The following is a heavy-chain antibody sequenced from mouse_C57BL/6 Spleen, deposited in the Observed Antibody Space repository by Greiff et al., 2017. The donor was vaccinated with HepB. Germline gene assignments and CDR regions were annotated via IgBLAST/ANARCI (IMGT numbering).Heavy chain of an antibody. J-gene: IGHJ2*01. CDR2: ISDGGSYT. CDR1: GFTFSSYA. CDR3: ARGGTMIYFDY. V-gene: IGHV5-4*03. Sequence: EVKVVESGGGLVKPGGSLKLSCAASGFTFSSYAMSWVRQTPEKRLEWVATISDGGSYTYYPDNVKGRFTISRDNAKNNLYLQMSHLKSEDTAMYYCARGGTMIYFDYWGQGTTLTVSS. D-gene: IGHD2-4*01.